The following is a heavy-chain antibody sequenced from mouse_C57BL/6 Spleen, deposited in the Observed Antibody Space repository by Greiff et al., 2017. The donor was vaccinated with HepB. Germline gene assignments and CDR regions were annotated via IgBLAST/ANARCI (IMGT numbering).Heavy chain of an antibody. J-gene: IGHJ2*01. CDR1: GFTFSDYY. Sequence: VQLVESEGGLVQPGSSMKLSCTASGFTFSDYYMAWVRQVPEKGLEWVANINYDGSSTYYLDSLKSRFIISRDNAKNILYLQMSSLKSEDTATYYCARDNYGNLDYWGQGTTLTVSS. D-gene: IGHD2-1*01. CDR2: INYDGSST. CDR3: ARDNYGNLDY. V-gene: IGHV5-16*01.